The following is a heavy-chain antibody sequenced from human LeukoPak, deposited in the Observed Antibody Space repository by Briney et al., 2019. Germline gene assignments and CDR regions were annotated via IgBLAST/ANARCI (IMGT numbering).Heavy chain of an antibody. V-gene: IGHV3-48*03. D-gene: IGHD3-16*02. CDR3: ARDLLGYNYYYMDV. Sequence: GGSLRLSCAASGFTFSSYEMNWVRQAPGKGLEWVSYISSSGSTIYYADSVKGRFTISRDNAKNSLFLQMNSLRAEGTAVYYCARDLLGYNYYYMDVWGKGTTVTVSS. J-gene: IGHJ6*03. CDR2: ISSSGSTI. CDR1: GFTFSSYE.